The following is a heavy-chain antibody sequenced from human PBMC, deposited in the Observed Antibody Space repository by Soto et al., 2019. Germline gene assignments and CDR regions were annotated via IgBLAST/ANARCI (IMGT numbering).Heavy chain of an antibody. V-gene: IGHV4-34*01. Sequence: SETLSLTCAVYGGSFSGYYWSWIRQPPGKGLEWIGEINHSGSTNYNPSLKSRVTISVDTSKNQFSLKLSSVTAADTAVYYCARTGIVDDYILGSYQEKRAYFDYWGQGTLVTVS. CDR3: ARTGIVDDYILGSYQEKRAYFDY. CDR2: INHSGST. J-gene: IGHJ4*02. D-gene: IGHD3-16*02. CDR1: GGSFSGYY.